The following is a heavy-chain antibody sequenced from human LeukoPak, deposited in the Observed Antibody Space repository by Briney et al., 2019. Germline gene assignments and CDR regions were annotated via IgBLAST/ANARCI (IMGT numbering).Heavy chain of an antibody. CDR2: IIPIFGTA. V-gene: IGHV1-69*05. Sequence: ASRKVSRKASGGTFNSYANSLGRNAPGPGVGWMGGIIPIFGTANYAQKFQGRVTITTDESTSTAYMELSSLRSEDTAVYYCARADSGTMGAVDYWGQGTLVTVSS. D-gene: IGHD1-7*01. CDR3: ARADSGTMGAVDY. J-gene: IGHJ4*02. CDR1: GGTFNSYA.